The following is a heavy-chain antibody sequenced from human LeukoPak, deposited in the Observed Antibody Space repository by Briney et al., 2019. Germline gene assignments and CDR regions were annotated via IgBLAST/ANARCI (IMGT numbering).Heavy chain of an antibody. D-gene: IGHD2-2*01. CDR1: GSISSYY. CDR2: IYTSGST. J-gene: IGHJ3*02. CDR3: ARQKCTSTSCLTKNAFDI. Sequence: SETLSLTCTISGSISSYYWSWIRQPPGKGLEWIGYIYTSGSTNYNPSLKSRVTISVDTSKNQFSLDLSSVTAADTAVYYCARQKCTSTSCLTKNAFDIWGQGTMVTVSS. V-gene: IGHV4-4*09.